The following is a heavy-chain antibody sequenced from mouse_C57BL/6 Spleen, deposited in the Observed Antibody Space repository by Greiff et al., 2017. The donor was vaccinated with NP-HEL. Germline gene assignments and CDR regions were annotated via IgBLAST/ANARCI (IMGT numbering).Heavy chain of an antibody. CDR3: ARLSNYEAWFAY. D-gene: IGHD2-5*01. Sequence: QVQLKQSGAELARPGASVKMSCKASGYTFTSYTMHWVKQRPGQGLEWIGYINPSSGYTKYNQKFKDKATLTADKSSSTAYMQLSSLTSEDSAVYYCARLSNYEAWFAYWGQGTLVTVSA. V-gene: IGHV1-4*01. J-gene: IGHJ3*01. CDR2: INPSSGYT. CDR1: GYTFTSYT.